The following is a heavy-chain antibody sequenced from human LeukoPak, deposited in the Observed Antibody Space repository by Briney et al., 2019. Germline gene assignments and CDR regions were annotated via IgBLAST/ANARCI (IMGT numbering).Heavy chain of an antibody. J-gene: IGHJ4*02. CDR1: GFTFSSYW. V-gene: IGHV3-74*01. Sequence: GGSLRLSCAASGFTFSSYWMHWVRQAPGKGLVWVSRINSDGSSTSYADSVKGRFTISRDNAKNTLYLQMNSLRAEDKDVYYCARSRDSSGYYFGRWGQGTLVTVSS. CDR2: INSDGSST. CDR3: ARSRDSSGYYFGR. D-gene: IGHD3-22*01.